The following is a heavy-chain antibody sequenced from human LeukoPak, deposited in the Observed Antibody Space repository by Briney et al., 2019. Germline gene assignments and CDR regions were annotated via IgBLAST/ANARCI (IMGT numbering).Heavy chain of an antibody. J-gene: IGHJ6*03. Sequence: GGSLRLSCAASGFNVSSNYMSWVRQAPGKGLEWVSIIYSGGSTYYADSVKGRFTISRDNSKNTLYLQMNSLRAEDTAVYYCAKRAKGSSSPGFMDVWGKGTTVTVSS. CDR2: IYSGGST. CDR1: GFNVSSNY. CDR3: AKRAKGSSSPGFMDV. V-gene: IGHV3-53*01. D-gene: IGHD6-6*01.